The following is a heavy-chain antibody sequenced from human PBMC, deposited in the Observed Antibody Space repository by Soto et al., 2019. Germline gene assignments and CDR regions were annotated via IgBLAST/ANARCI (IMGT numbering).Heavy chain of an antibody. CDR2: MNPKSGNT. J-gene: IGHJ6*02. Sequence: ASVKVSCKASGYSFTSYDINWVRQATGQGLEWMGWMNPKSGNTNFAQRFQGRVTMTRNTSISTAYMELSSLRSEDTAVYYCARKIVVVTSTHLYYYYGMDVWGQGTKVTVSS. CDR3: ARKIVVVTSTHLYYYYGMDV. D-gene: IGHD2-21*02. V-gene: IGHV1-8*01. CDR1: GYSFTSYD.